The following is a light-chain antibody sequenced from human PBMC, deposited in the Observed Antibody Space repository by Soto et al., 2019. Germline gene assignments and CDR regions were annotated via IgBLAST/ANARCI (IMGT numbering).Light chain of an antibody. Sequence: EIVLTQSPGTLSLSPGARATLSCTASQSFSNNYLAWYQQKPGQAPRLLIYDASNRATGIPARFSGSGSGTDFTLTISSLEPEDFAVYFCQQRYNWPPLTFGQGTRLESK. J-gene: IGKJ5*01. V-gene: IGKV3-11*01. CDR1: QSFSNNY. CDR2: DAS. CDR3: QQRYNWPPLT.